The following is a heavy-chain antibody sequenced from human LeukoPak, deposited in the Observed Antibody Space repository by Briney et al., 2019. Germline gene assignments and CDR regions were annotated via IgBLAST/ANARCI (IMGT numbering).Heavy chain of an antibody. CDR3: ARDSAGSSWESNWFNP. D-gene: IGHD6-13*01. Sequence: SETLSLACTVSGGSLSSYYWSWIRQPAGKGLEWIGRIYTSGSTNYNPSLKSRVTMSVDTSKNQFSLKLSSVTAADTAVYYCARDSAGSSWESNWFNPWGQGTLVTVSS. CDR2: IYTSGST. CDR1: GGSLSSYY. J-gene: IGHJ5*02. V-gene: IGHV4-4*07.